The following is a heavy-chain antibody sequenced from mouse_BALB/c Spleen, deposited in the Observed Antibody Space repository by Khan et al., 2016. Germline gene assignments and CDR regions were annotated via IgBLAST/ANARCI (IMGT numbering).Heavy chain of an antibody. D-gene: IGHD2-14*01. CDR2: ISSGGSYT. Sequence: EVELVESGGGLVKPGGSLKLSCAASGFTFSSYTMSWVRQTPEKRLEWVATISSGGSYTYYPDSVKGRFTISRDNAKNTLFLQMSSLKSEDTAIYYCTRYYRYYEAMDYWGQGTSVTVSS. CDR1: GFTFSSYT. V-gene: IGHV5-6-4*01. CDR3: TRYYRYYEAMDY. J-gene: IGHJ4*01.